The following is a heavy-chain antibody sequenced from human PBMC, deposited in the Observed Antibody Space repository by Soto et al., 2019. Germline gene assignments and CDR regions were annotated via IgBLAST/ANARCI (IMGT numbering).Heavy chain of an antibody. Sequence: SVKVSCKASGGTFSSYAISWVRQAPGQGLEWMGGIIPIFGTANYAQKFQGRVTITADESTSTAYMELSSLRSGDTAVYYCAENYYDSSGYYYAFDYWGQGTLVTVSS. CDR1: GGTFSSYA. J-gene: IGHJ4*02. V-gene: IGHV1-69*13. D-gene: IGHD3-22*01. CDR2: IIPIFGTA. CDR3: AENYYDSSGYYYAFDY.